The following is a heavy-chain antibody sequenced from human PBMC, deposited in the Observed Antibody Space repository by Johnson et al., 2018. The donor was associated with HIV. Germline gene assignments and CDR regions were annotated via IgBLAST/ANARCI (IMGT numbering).Heavy chain of an antibody. V-gene: IGHV3-64*01. CDR2: ISSNGGST. CDR3: ARVGPRSRDAFDI. J-gene: IGHJ3*02. Sequence: EVQLVESGGGLVQPGGSLSLSCAASGFTFSSYAMSWVRQAPGKGLEWVSAISSNGGSTYYANSVKGRFTISRDNSKNTLYLQMGSLRAEDMSVYYCARVGPRSRDAFDIWGQGTMVTVSS. D-gene: IGHD1-26*01. CDR1: GFTFSSYA.